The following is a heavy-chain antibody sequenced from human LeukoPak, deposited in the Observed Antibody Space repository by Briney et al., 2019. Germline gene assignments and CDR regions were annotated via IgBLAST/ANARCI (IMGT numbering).Heavy chain of an antibody. V-gene: IGHV3-30*04. CDR2: ISYDGSNK. CDR1: GFTFSSYA. D-gene: IGHD5-12*01. Sequence: GRSLRLSCAASGFTFSSYAMHWVRQAPGKGVEWVAVISYDGSNKYYADSVKGRFTIYRYNSKNTLYLQMNSLRAEDTAVYYCARERVREVATITYYYYYGMDVWGKGTTVTVSS. J-gene: IGHJ6*04. CDR3: ARERVREVATITYYYYYGMDV.